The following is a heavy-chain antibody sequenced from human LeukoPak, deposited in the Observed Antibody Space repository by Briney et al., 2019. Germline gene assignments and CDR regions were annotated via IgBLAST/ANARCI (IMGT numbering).Heavy chain of an antibody. J-gene: IGHJ4*02. CDR1: GFTFGNFA. D-gene: IGHD1-1*01. V-gene: IGHV3-30-3*01. CDR2: ISYDGSNK. Sequence: TGGSLRLSCAASGFTFGNFAMHWVRRAPGKGLEWVAVISYDGSNKYYADSVKGRFTISRDNAKNSLYLQMNSLRAEDTALYYCAKGNDILNWGQGTLVTVSS. CDR3: AKGNDILN.